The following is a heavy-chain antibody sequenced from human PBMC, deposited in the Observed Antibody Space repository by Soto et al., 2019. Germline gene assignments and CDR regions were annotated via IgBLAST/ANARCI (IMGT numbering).Heavy chain of an antibody. V-gene: IGHV3-33*01. Sequence: GSLRLSCAASGLTFRIYSMHWVGQSPGKGLEWVAVMWYDGTNKYYGESVKGRFTISRDNSENTLYLQMNSLRVEDTAVYYCARDATFGTKGGSFDIWGHGTLVTVSS. CDR3: ARDATFGTKGGSFDI. CDR1: GLTFRIYS. CDR2: MWYDGTNK. D-gene: IGHD3-16*01. J-gene: IGHJ3*02.